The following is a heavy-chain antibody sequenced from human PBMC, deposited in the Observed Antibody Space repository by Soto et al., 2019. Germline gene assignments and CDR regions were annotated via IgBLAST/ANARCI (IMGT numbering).Heavy chain of an antibody. CDR2: IYTSGST. V-gene: IGHV4-4*07. CDR1: GGSISSYY. D-gene: IGHD3-22*01. Sequence: LSLTCTVSGGSISSYYWSWIRQPAGKGLEWIGRIYTSGSTNYNPSLKSRVTMSVDTSKNQFSLKLSSVTAADTAVYYCARGFGSITMIVGDAFDIWGQGTMVTVS. J-gene: IGHJ3*02. CDR3: ARGFGSITMIVGDAFDI.